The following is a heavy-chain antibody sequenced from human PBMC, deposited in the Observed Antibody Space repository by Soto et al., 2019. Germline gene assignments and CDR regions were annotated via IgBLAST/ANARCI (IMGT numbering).Heavy chain of an antibody. Sequence: QVQLVQSGAEVKKPGSSVKVSCKTSGGTFRTSAISWVRQAPGHGLEWMGGIMPVFPTPDYAQKFQGRVTITADESTSTAYTELSSLGSEDTAVYYCARDKDRQQLGGNYYYIMDVWGQGTTVTVSS. CDR1: GGTFRTSA. CDR2: IMPVFPTP. CDR3: ARDKDRQQLGGNYYYIMDV. V-gene: IGHV1-69*12. J-gene: IGHJ6*02. D-gene: IGHD3-3*02.